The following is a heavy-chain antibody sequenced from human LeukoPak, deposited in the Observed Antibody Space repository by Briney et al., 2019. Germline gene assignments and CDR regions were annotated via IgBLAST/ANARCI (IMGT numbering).Heavy chain of an antibody. J-gene: IGHJ4*02. Sequence: PGGSLRLSCAASGFTFSSYSMNWVRQAPGKGLEWVSSISSSSSYIYYADSVKGRFTISRDNAKNSLYLQMNSLRAEDTAVYYCARVIAAATIDYWGQGTLVPVSS. CDR2: ISSSSSYI. CDR3: ARVIAAATIDY. D-gene: IGHD6-13*01. CDR1: GFTFSSYS. V-gene: IGHV3-21*01.